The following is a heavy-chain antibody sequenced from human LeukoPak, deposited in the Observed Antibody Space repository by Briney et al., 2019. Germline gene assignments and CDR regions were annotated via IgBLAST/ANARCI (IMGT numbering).Heavy chain of an antibody. D-gene: IGHD6-19*01. CDR2: ISSSSSTI. Sequence: LPGGSLRLSCAASGFTFSSYSMNWVRQAPGKGLEWVSYISSSSSTIYYADSVKGRFTISRDNAKNSLYLQMNSLRAEDTAVYYCARGRSGWYGMSAFDIWGQGTMVTVSS. V-gene: IGHV3-48*01. CDR1: GFTFSSYS. J-gene: IGHJ3*02. CDR3: ARGRSGWYGMSAFDI.